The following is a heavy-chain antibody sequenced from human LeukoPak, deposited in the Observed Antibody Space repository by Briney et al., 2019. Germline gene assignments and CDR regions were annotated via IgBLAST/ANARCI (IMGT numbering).Heavy chain of an antibody. CDR3: ARFGYSGWNLEY. Sequence: PGGSLRLSCAASGFTFSRYWMSWVRQAPGKGLELVANIKQDGSEKYYVDSVKGRFTISSDNAKNSLYLQMNSLRAEATAVYYCARFGYSGWNLEYWGQGTLVTVSS. CDR1: GFTFSRYW. CDR2: IKQDGSEK. J-gene: IGHJ4*02. D-gene: IGHD5-12*01. V-gene: IGHV3-7*01.